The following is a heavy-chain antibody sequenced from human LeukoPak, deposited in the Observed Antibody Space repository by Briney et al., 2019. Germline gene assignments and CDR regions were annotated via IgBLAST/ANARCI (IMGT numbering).Heavy chain of an antibody. V-gene: IGHV3-9*01. J-gene: IGHJ4*02. Sequence: GRSLRLSCAASGFTFDDYAMHWVRQAPGKGLEWVSGISWNSGSIGYADSVKGRFTISRDNAKNSLYLQMNSLRAEDTALYYCAKDNYYDSSGIFDYWGQGTLVTVSS. CDR3: AKDNYYDSSGIFDY. D-gene: IGHD3-22*01. CDR1: GFTFDDYA. CDR2: ISWNSGSI.